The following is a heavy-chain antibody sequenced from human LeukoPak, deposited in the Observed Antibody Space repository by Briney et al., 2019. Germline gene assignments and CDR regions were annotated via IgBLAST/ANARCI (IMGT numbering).Heavy chain of an antibody. J-gene: IGHJ4*02. Sequence: PGGSLRLSCAASGFSFSSFSMNWVRQAPGKGLEWVSYISGGSSFTYYVDSVKGRFTISRDNAKNSLYLQMNSLRAEDTAVYYCARGYSSALGFDYWGQGTLVTVSS. CDR1: GFSFSSFS. CDR3: ARGYSSALGFDY. CDR2: ISGGSSFT. V-gene: IGHV3-21*01. D-gene: IGHD6-19*01.